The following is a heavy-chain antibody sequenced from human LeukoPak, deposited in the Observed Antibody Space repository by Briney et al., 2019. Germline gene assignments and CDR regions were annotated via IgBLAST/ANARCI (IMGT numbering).Heavy chain of an antibody. CDR2: IYYRGST. CDR3: ARGYSLDY. D-gene: IGHD5-18*01. J-gene: IGHJ4*02. Sequence: KSSETLSLTCTVSGGSISSGDYYWSWIRQPPGKGLEWIGYIYYRGSTYYTPSLRGRVTISVDTSKNQFSLNLSSVTAADTAVYYCARGYSLDYWGQGTLVSVSS. V-gene: IGHV4-30-4*01. CDR1: GGSISSGDYY.